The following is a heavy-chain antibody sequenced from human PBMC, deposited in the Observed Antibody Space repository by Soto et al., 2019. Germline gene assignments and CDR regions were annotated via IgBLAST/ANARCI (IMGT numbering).Heavy chain of an antibody. CDR1: GYTFTSYA. J-gene: IGHJ6*02. D-gene: IGHD2-21*01. V-gene: IGHV1-3*01. CDR2: INAGNGNT. CDR3: ARVRISGLCYGMDV. Sequence: QVQLVQSGAEVKKPGASVKVSCKASGYTFTSYAMHWVRQAPGHRLEWMGWINAGNGNTKYSQKFQGRVTITRDTSASTAYMELSSLRSEDTSVYSCARVRISGLCYGMDVWGQGTTVTVSS.